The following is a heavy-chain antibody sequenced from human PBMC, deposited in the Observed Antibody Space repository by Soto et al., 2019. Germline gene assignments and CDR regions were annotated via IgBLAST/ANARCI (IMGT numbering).Heavy chain of an antibody. J-gene: IGHJ1*01. CDR1: GGSVSSASYY. D-gene: IGHD4-17*01. Sequence: SETLSLTCTVSGGSVSSASYYWSWIRQPPGKGLEWIGYMYYTGSTKYNPSLKSRVTISGDTSKNQFSLKLSSVTAADTAVYYCARSTYGDYKHWGQGTLVTVSS. CDR2: MYYTGST. V-gene: IGHV4-61*01. CDR3: ARSTYGDYKH.